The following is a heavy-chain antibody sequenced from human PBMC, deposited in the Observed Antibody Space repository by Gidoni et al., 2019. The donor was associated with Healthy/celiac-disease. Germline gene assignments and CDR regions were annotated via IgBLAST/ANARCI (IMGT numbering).Heavy chain of an antibody. CDR2: IYYSGST. V-gene: IGHV4-39*01. D-gene: IGHD2-15*01. CDR3: ARMADGGKPDYFDY. CDR1: GGSISSSSYY. Sequence: QLQLQESGPGLVKPSETLSLTCTVSGGSISSSSYYWGWIRQPPGKGLEWIGSIYYSGSTYYNPTLKSRVTISVDTYKNQFSLKLSSVTAADTAVYYCARMADGGKPDYFDYWGQGTLVTVSS. J-gene: IGHJ4*02.